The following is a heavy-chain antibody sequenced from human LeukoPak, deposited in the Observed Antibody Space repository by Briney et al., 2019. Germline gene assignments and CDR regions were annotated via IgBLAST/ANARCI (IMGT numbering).Heavy chain of an antibody. V-gene: IGHV3-20*04. J-gene: IGHJ6*04. CDR3: AEPGITMIGGV. CDR1: GFTFDDFG. D-gene: IGHD3-10*02. Sequence: GGSLRLSCAASGFTFDDFGMSWVRQAPGKGLEWVSGINWNGASTGYADSVKGRFTISRDNAKNSLYLQMNSLRAEDTAVYYCAEPGITMIGGVWGKGTTVTISS. CDR2: INWNGAST.